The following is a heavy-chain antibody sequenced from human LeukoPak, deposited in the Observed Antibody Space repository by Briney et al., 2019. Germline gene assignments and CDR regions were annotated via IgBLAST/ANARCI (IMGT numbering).Heavy chain of an antibody. D-gene: IGHD3-9*01. CDR3: ARGGDGGDYDILTGYYMDV. Sequence: SEGSLRLSCAASGFTFSSYSMNWVRQAPGKGLEWVSSISSSSSYIYYADSVKGRFTISRDNAKNSLYLQMNSLRAEDTAVYYCARGGDGGDYDILTGYYMDVWGKGTTVTVSS. J-gene: IGHJ6*03. CDR2: ISSSSSYI. CDR1: GFTFSSYS. V-gene: IGHV3-21*01.